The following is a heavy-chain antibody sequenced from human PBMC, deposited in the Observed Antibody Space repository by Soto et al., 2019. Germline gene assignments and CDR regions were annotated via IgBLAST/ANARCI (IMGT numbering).Heavy chain of an antibody. J-gene: IGHJ4*02. V-gene: IGHV3-23*01. CDR3: AKVIAPVTQWPAYYFDY. Sequence: GGSLRLSCAASGFTFSSYAMSWVRQAPGKGLEWVSAISGSGGSTYYADSVKGRFTISRDNSKNTLYLQMNSLRAEDTAVYYCAKVIAPVTQWPAYYFDYWGQGTLVTVSS. CDR2: ISGSGGST. D-gene: IGHD3-16*02. CDR1: GFTFSSYA.